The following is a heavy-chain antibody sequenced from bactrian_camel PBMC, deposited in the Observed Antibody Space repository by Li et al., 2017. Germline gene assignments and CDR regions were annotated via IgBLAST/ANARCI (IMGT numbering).Heavy chain of an antibody. CDR2: ISTTDGTP. D-gene: IGHD4*01. CDR3: VREVDMATMFSSSRR. V-gene: IGHV3S1*01. J-gene: IGHJ6*01. Sequence: HVQLVESGGGSVQPGGSLRLSCTASEYPARYMGWFRQAPGKEREGVAAISTTDGTPYYADPVKGRSTISRDNAKNTLYLQMNSLKAEDTAVYYCVREVDMATMFSSSRRWGQGTQVTVTS. CDR1: EYPARY.